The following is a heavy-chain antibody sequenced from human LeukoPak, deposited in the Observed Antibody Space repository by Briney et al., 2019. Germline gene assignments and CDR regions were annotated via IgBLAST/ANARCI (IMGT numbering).Heavy chain of an antibody. Sequence: GGSLRLSCTASGFTFNNYAMSWVRQAPGKGLEWVSASSASGDSTYYADSVKGRFTISRDNAKNTLDLQMNSLRDEDTAVYYGAKGVFGSGSYPEYFEQWGQGTLVTVSS. CDR2: SSASGDST. CDR1: GFTFNNYA. V-gene: IGHV3-23*01. D-gene: IGHD3-10*01. CDR3: AKGVFGSGSYPEYFEQ. J-gene: IGHJ1*01.